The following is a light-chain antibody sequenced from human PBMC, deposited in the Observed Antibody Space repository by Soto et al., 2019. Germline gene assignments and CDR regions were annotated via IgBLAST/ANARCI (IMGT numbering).Light chain of an antibody. V-gene: IGLV2-11*01. CDR2: DVS. CDR1: SSDVGGYNY. J-gene: IGLJ2*01. Sequence: QSALTQPRSVSGSPGQSVTISCTGTSSDVGGYNYVSWYQQHPGKAPKLMIYDVSKRPSGVPDRFSGSKSGNTGSLTISGLQAEDAADYYCCSYAGSFVVFGGGTKLTVL. CDR3: CSYAGSFVV.